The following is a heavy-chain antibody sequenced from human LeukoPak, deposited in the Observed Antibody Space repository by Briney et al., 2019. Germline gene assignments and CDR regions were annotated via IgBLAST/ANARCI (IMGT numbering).Heavy chain of an antibody. V-gene: IGHV3-7*01. CDR1: GFTFSSYW. CDR3: ARDRYSSGWYRPFDY. J-gene: IGHJ4*02. CDR2: IKQDGSEK. D-gene: IGHD6-19*01. Sequence: PGGSLRLSCAASGFTFSSYWMSWVRQAPGKGLEGVANIKQDGSEKYYVDSVKGRFTISRDNAKNSLYLQMNSLRAEDTAVYYCARDRYSSGWYRPFDYWGQGTLVTVSS.